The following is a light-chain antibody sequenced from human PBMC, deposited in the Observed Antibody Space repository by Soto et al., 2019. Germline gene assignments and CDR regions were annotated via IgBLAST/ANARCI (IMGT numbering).Light chain of an antibody. CDR1: QTISRW. CDR3: HSRA. V-gene: IGKV1-5*01. CDR2: DAS. Sequence: IQVTETKSTLSASVGDEVTCPCRASQTISRWVAWYQQKPGRAPTLLIYDASTLESGVPSRFSGSGAETEFTLTISRLQPDNFATYFCHSRAFGQGTRLEIK. J-gene: IGKJ5*01.